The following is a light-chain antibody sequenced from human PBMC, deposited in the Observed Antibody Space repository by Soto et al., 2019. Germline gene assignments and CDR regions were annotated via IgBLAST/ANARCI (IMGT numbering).Light chain of an antibody. J-gene: IGLJ1*01. Sequence: QSALTQPASVSGSPGQSITISCSGTTGDVRNYNLVSWYQQHPDKAPKLIIFEATKRPSGISNRFSGSKSASTASLTISGLQAEDEADYYCWSYAGSGVYVFGSGTKVTVL. CDR2: EAT. CDR3: WSYAGSGVYV. V-gene: IGLV2-23*01. CDR1: TGDVRNYNL.